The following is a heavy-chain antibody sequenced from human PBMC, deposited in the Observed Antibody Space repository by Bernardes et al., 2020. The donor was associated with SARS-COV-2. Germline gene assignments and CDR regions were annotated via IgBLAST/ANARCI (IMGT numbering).Heavy chain of an antibody. D-gene: IGHD1-26*01. CDR2: INPKSGGT. CDR1: GKNFTDYY. Sequence: ASVKVSCKASGKNFTDYYMHWVRQAPGQGLEWMGWINPKSGGTNYAQKFQGRVTVTRDTSISTAYMELSRLTSDDTAVYYCARDLDRLYSGSRTDAFDIWGQGTMVTVSS. V-gene: IGHV1-2*02. J-gene: IGHJ3*02. CDR3: ARDLDRLYSGSRTDAFDI.